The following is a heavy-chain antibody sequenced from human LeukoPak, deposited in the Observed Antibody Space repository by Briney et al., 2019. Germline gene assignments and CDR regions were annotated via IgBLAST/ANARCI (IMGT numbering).Heavy chain of an antibody. Sequence: PSETLSLTCTVSGGSISSGGYYWSWIRQPRVKGLEWIGYIYYSVSTYYNPSLKSRVTISVDTSKNQFSLKLSSVTAADTDVYYCARDPRRSYGYGTRGGYWGQGTLVTVSS. CDR1: GGSISSGGYY. CDR2: IYYSVST. V-gene: IGHV4-31*03. D-gene: IGHD5-18*01. CDR3: ARDPRRSYGYGTRGGY. J-gene: IGHJ4*02.